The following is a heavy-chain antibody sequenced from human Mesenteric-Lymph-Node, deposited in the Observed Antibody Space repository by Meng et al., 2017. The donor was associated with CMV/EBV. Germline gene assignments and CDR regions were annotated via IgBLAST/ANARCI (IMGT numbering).Heavy chain of an antibody. CDR1: GFTFSSYS. V-gene: IGHV3-21*01. Sequence: GESLKISCAASGFTFSSYSMNWVRQAPGKGLEWVSSISSSSSYIYYADSVKGRFTISRDNAKNSLYLQMNSLRAEDTAVYYCARDPPLGPGHDSALTPYGYWGQGTLVTVSS. J-gene: IGHJ4*02. D-gene: IGHD4-23*01. CDR2: ISSSSSYI. CDR3: ARDPPLGPGHDSALTPYGY.